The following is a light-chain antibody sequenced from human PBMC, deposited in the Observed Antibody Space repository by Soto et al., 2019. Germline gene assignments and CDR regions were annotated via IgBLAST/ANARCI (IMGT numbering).Light chain of an antibody. CDR2: EGT. V-gene: IGLV2-23*01. CDR3: SSYAGRNLL. J-gene: IGLJ2*01. CDR1: SNDIVNYNL. Sequence: QSALTQPASVSGSPGQSVTISCTGTSNDIVNYNLVSWYQQHPGEAPKLIIFEGTKRPSGVSNRFSGSKSANTASLPISGLQAEDEGDYYCSSYAGRNLLFGEGTKVTVL.